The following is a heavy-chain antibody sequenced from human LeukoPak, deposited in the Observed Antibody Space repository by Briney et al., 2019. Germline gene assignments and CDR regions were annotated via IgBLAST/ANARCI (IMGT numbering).Heavy chain of an antibody. CDR1: GYRFTSYW. CDR2: IDPSDSYT. D-gene: IGHD2-15*01. Sequence: GESLKISCKSSGYRFTSYWITWVRQMPGKGLEWMGRIDPSDSYTNYSPSFQGHVTISADKSISTAYLQWSSLKASDTAMYYCARQERDCSGTTCYSRGRFDYWGQGTLVTVSS. V-gene: IGHV5-10-1*01. CDR3: ARQERDCSGTTCYSRGRFDY. J-gene: IGHJ4*02.